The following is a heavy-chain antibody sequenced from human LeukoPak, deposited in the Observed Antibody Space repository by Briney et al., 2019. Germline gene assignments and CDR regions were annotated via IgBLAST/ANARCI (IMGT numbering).Heavy chain of an antibody. CDR3: ARTIYYYDSSGLLETYFDY. CDR2: IYSGGST. CDR1: GFTVSSNY. V-gene: IGHV3-53*01. D-gene: IGHD3-22*01. J-gene: IGHJ4*02. Sequence: QPGGSLRLSCAASGFTVSSNYMSWVRQAPGKGLEWVSVIYSGGSTYYADSVKGRFTLSRDNSKNTLYLQMNSLRAEDTAVYYCARTIYYYDSSGLLETYFDYWGQGTLVTVSS.